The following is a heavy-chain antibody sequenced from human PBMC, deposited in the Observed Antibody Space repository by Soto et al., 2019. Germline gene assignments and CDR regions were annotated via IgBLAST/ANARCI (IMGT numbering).Heavy chain of an antibody. V-gene: IGHV2-5*02. Sequence: QITLKESGPTLVKPTQTLTLTCTFSGFSLSTSGVGVGWIRQPPGKALEWLALIYWDDDKRYSPSLKSRLTITKDTSKIQVVLTITNMDPVDTATYYCAHSDDYGGSLDYWGQGTLVTVSS. CDR2: IYWDDDK. D-gene: IGHD4-17*01. J-gene: IGHJ4*02. CDR1: GFSLSTSGVG. CDR3: AHSDDYGGSLDY.